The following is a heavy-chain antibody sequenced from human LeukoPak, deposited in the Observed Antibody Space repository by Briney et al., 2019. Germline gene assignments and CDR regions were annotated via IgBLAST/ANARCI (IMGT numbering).Heavy chain of an antibody. CDR1: GXSISSSSDY. D-gene: IGHD3-3*01. V-gene: IGHV4-39*01. CDR3: ARHPTNSDFWSGSSYFDY. Sequence: PSETLSLTCTVSGXSISSSSDYWGWIRQPPGKGPEWIGSIYYRGSTYYNPSLKSRVTIFVDTSKNQFSLQLSSVTAADTAVYYCARHPTNSDFWSGSSYFDYWGQGTLVTVSS. CDR2: IYYRGST. J-gene: IGHJ4*02.